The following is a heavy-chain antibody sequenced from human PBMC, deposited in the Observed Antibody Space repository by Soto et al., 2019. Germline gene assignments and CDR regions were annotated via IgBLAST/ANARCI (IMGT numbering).Heavy chain of an antibody. D-gene: IGHD3-10*01. Sequence: ASVEVSGKASGYTFTSYAINWVRQAPGQGLEWMGWINTNTGNPTYAQGFTGRFVFSLDTSVSTAYLQICSLKAEDTAVYYCARDLRVAMVRGSIGYWGQGTLVTVSS. CDR3: ARDLRVAMVRGSIGY. V-gene: IGHV7-4-1*01. CDR2: INTNTGNP. CDR1: GYTFTSYA. J-gene: IGHJ4*02.